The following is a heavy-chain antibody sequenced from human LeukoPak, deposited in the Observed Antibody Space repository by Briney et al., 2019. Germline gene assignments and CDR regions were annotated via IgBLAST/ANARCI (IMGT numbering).Heavy chain of an antibody. J-gene: IGHJ4*02. CDR3: ARGDYCSSTSCYYYFDY. D-gene: IGHD2-2*01. Sequence: SETLSLTCTVSGGSISSYYWSWIRQPPGKGLEWIGYINYSGSTNYNPSLKSRVTISVDTSKNQFSLKLSSVTAADTAVYYCARGDYCSSTSCYYYFDYWGQGTLVTVSS. CDR2: INYSGST. CDR1: GGSISSYY. V-gene: IGHV4-59*08.